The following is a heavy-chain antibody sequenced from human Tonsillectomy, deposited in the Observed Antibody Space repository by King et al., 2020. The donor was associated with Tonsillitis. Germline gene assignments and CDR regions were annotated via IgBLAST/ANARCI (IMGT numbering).Heavy chain of an antibody. D-gene: IGHD5-24*01. J-gene: IGHJ4*02. Sequence: VQLVESGGGLVQPGGSLRLSCAASGFTFSSYWMSWVRQAPGKGLEWVANIKQDGSEKYYVDSVKGRFTISRDNAKNSLYLQMNSLRAEDTAVYYCARPPVAWGGYNLYCFDYWGQGTLVTVSS. CDR2: IKQDGSEK. CDR3: ARPPVAWGGYNLYCFDY. V-gene: IGHV3-7*03. CDR1: GFTFSSYW.